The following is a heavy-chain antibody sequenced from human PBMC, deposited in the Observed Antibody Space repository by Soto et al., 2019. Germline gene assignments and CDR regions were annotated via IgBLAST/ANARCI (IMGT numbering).Heavy chain of an antibody. V-gene: IGHV3-33*01. CDR3: ARDPDSSSWAVEYFDY. CDR2: IWYDGSNK. J-gene: IGHJ4*02. Sequence: GGSLRLSCAASGFTFSSYGMHWVRQAPGKGLEWVAVIWYDGSNKYYADSVKGRFTISRDNSKNTLYLQMNSLRAEDTAVYYCARDPDSSSWAVEYFDYWGQGTLVTVSS. CDR1: GFTFSSYG. D-gene: IGHD6-13*01.